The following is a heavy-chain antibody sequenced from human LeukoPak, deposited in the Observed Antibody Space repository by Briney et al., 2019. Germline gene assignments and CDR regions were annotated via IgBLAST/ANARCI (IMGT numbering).Heavy chain of an antibody. CDR2: ISAYNGNT. Sequence: GASVKVSCKASGYTFTSYYMHWVRQAPGQGLEWMGWISAYNGNTNYAQKLQGRVTMTTDTSTSTAYMELRSLRSDDTAVYYCARGGGSEWLERKIDYWGQGTLVTVSS. J-gene: IGHJ4*02. CDR1: GYTFTSYY. V-gene: IGHV1-18*04. D-gene: IGHD1-1*01. CDR3: ARGGGSEWLERKIDY.